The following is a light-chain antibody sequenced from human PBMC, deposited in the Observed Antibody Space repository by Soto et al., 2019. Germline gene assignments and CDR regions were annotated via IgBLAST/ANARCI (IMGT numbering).Light chain of an antibody. CDR1: QSVSSY. V-gene: IGKV3-11*01. CDR2: DAS. J-gene: IGKJ5*01. Sequence: EIVLTQSPATLSLSPGERATLSCRASQSVSSYLAWYQQKPGQAPRLLIYDASNRATGIPDRFTGSGSGTHFTLTISSLQPEDFAVYYCQHLSNCPSITFGQGTRLEIK. CDR3: QHLSNCPSIT.